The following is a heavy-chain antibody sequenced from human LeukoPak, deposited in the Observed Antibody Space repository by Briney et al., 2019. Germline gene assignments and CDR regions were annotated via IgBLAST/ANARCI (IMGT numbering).Heavy chain of an antibody. V-gene: IGHV1-2*02. D-gene: IGHD5-24*01. CDR2: INPNSGGT. J-gene: IGHJ4*02. CDR3: ARRGDGYKPFDY. Sequence: ASVKVSCKASGYTFTGYYMHWVRQAPGQGLEWMGWINPNSGGTNYAQKFQGRVTMTRDTSISTAYMELSRLRSDDTAVYYCARRGDGYKPFDYWGQRTLVTVSS. CDR1: GYTFTGYY.